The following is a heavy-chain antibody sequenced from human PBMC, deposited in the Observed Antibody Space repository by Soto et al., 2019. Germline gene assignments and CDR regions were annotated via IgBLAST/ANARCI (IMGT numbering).Heavy chain of an antibody. CDR3: ATQGIAAAGLDY. CDR2: ISSNSAYI. Sequence: CASTISSNSAYIYYADSVKGRFTISRDNAKDSLYLQMNSLRAEDTAAYYCATQGIAAAGLDYWGQGTLVTVSS. D-gene: IGHD6-13*01. V-gene: IGHV3-21*01. J-gene: IGHJ4*02.